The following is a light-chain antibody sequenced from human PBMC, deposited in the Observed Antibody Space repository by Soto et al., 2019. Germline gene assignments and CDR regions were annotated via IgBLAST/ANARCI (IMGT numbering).Light chain of an antibody. CDR3: QQYKSWPPIT. CDR2: GAS. Sequence: EIVMTQSPATLSVFPGERATLYCRASQSVSSNLAWYPQRPGQAPRLLIYGASGRVPGIPARFSGSGSGTEFTLTISSLQSEDFAVYYCQQYKSWPPITFGGGTKVEIK. V-gene: IGKV3-15*01. CDR1: QSVSSN. J-gene: IGKJ4*01.